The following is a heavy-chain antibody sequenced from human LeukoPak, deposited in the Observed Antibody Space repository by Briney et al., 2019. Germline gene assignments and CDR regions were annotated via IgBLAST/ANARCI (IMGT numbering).Heavy chain of an antibody. J-gene: IGHJ4*02. CDR2: IYFSGST. V-gene: IGHV4-59*08. Sequence: PSETLSLTCTVSGGSISTYFWSWIRQRPGKGLEWIGHIYFSGSTNYNPSLKSRVTISVDTSKNQFSLKLSSVTAADTAVYYCARHKSSGSYPLDYWGQGILVTVSS. CDR3: ARHKSSGSYPLDY. CDR1: GGSISTYF. D-gene: IGHD3-22*01.